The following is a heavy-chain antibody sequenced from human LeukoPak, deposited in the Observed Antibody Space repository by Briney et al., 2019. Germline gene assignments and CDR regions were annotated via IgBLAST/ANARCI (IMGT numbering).Heavy chain of an antibody. J-gene: IGHJ3*02. D-gene: IGHD5-12*01. CDR1: GFTFTSSA. V-gene: IGHV1-58*02. CDR3: AAADRMATVEVAAFDI. Sequence: ASVKVSCKASGFTFTSSAMQWVRQARGQRLEWIGWIVVGSGNTNYAQKFQERVTITRDMSTSTAYMELSSLRSEDTAVYYCAAADRMATVEVAAFDIWGQGTMVTVSS. CDR2: IVVGSGNT.